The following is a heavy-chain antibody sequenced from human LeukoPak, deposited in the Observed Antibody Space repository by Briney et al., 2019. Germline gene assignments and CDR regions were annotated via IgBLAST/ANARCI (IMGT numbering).Heavy chain of an antibody. D-gene: IGHD3-3*01. CDR2: ISAYNGNT. J-gene: IGHJ4*02. CDR3: ARDQGITIFGVNQLRFDY. CDR1: GYTSTSYG. V-gene: IGHV1-18*01. Sequence: ASVKVSCKASGYTSTSYGISWVRQAPGQGLEWMGWISAYNGNTNYAQKLQGRVTMTTDTSTSTAYMELRSLRSDDTAVYYCARDQGITIFGVNQLRFDYWGQGTLLPVFS.